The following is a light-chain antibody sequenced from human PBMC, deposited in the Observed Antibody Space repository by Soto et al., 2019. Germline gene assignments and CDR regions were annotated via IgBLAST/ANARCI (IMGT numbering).Light chain of an antibody. J-gene: IGLJ1*01. Sequence: QSALTHPAAVSWSTGHSISISCTGTRSDVGAYNYVSWYQQHPGKAPKLMISEVTNRPSGVSDRFSGSKSGNTASLTISGLQAEEEADYYCSSFTSRFNFVFGTGTKVTVL. CDR1: RSDVGAYNY. CDR3: SSFTSRFNFV. V-gene: IGLV2-14*01. CDR2: EVT.